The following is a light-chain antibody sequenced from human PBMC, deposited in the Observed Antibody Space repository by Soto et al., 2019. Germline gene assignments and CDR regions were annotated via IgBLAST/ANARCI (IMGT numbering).Light chain of an antibody. V-gene: IGLV2-14*03. CDR1: SSDVGSYNS. J-gene: IGLJ2*01. CDR3: SSYASSSTRV. CDR2: DVS. Sequence: QSALNQPASVSGSPGQSITISCTGSSSDVGSYNSVSWYQQHPGKAPQLLIYDVSYRPSGISSRISGSKSGDTASLTISGLQPDDEADYYCSSYASSSTRVFGGGTKLTVL.